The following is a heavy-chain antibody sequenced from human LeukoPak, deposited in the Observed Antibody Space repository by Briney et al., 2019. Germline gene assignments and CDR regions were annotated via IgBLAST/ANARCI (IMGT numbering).Heavy chain of an antibody. CDR3: ARVRYCSGGSCGYYFDY. CDR1: GFTFSDYY. Sequence: SGGSLRLSCAASGFTFSDYYMSWIRQAPGKGLEWVPYISSTGSTIYSADSVKGRFTISRDNAKNSLYLQMNSLRAEDTAMYYCARVRYCSGGSCGYYFDYWGQGTLVTVSS. J-gene: IGHJ4*02. D-gene: IGHD2-15*01. V-gene: IGHV3-11*01. CDR2: ISSTGSTI.